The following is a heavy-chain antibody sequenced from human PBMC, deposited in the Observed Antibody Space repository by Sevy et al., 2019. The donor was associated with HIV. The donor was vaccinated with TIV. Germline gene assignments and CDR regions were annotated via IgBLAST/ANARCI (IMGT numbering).Heavy chain of an antibody. CDR3: VTDMVTTNY. V-gene: IGHV3-30*03. CDR2: ISDDGSKK. J-gene: IGHJ4*02. D-gene: IGHD5-12*01. CDR1: GLNLRRNG. Sequence: GESLKISCAVSGLNLRRNGMHWVRQAPGKGLEWVAVISDDGSKKYYADSVKGRFTISRDNSKNTLYLQINSLRVEDTAVYYCVTDMVTTNYWGQGTLVTVSS.